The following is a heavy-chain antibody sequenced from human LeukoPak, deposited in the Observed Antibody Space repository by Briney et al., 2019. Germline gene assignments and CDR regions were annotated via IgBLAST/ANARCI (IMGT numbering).Heavy chain of an antibody. D-gene: IGHD3/OR15-3a*01. V-gene: IGHV1-69*05. CDR2: IIPIFGTI. Sequence: SVKVSCKASGITFRNYAFSWVRQAPGQGLEWMGGIIPIFGTINYAQNFQARLTITTDEATSTANMELSSLRSEDTAVYYCATWTRGHYYMDVWGKGTTVTVSS. J-gene: IGHJ6*03. CDR3: ATWTRGHYYMDV. CDR1: GITFRNYA.